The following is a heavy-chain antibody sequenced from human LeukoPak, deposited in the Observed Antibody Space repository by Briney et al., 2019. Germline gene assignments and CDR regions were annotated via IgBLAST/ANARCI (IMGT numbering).Heavy chain of an antibody. D-gene: IGHD3-10*01. Sequence: ALRLSGAASGLTCEDYAMHWVRQAPGKGLEWVSGISWNSGSTGYADSVKGRFTISRDNAKNSLYLQMNSLRAEDTALYYCAKDSRGGSGSYFARRAFDYWGQGTLVTVSS. J-gene: IGHJ4*02. CDR1: GLTCEDYA. CDR3: AKDSRGGSGSYFARRAFDY. V-gene: IGHV3-9*01. CDR2: ISWNSGST.